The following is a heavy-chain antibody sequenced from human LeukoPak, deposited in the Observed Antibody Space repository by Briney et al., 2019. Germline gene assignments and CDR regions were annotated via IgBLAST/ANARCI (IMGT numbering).Heavy chain of an antibody. Sequence: TGASVKVSCKASGYTFTYRYLHWVRQAPGQALEWMGWITPLNGNTNYAQKFQDRVTITRDRSMSTAYMELSSLRSEDTAMYYCAGGLARSLDVWGQGTTVTVSS. D-gene: IGHD3/OR15-3a*01. CDR3: AGGLARSLDV. V-gene: IGHV1-45*02. J-gene: IGHJ6*02. CDR2: ITPLNGNT. CDR1: GYTFTYRY.